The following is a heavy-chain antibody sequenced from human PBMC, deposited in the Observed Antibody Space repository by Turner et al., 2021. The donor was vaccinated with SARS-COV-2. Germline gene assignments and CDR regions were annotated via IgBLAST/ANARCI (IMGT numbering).Heavy chain of an antibody. D-gene: IGHD4-17*01. J-gene: IGHJ6*02. Sequence: EVQLVESGGCLVQPARSLRHPCANSAFSFKDHAMHWVRQAPGKGLEWVSGFMWDGKKIGYADSVKGRFTISRDNGKNSLYLEMNSLRAEDTALYFCARDLKPGGADVWGQGTMVTVSS. CDR1: AFSFKDHA. V-gene: IGHV3-9*01. CDR3: ARDLKPGGADV. CDR2: FMWDGKKI.